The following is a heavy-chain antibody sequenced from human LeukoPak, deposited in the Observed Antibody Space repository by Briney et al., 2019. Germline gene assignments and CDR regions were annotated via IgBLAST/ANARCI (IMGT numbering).Heavy chain of an antibody. V-gene: IGHV3-74*01. CDR1: GFTLSNYW. D-gene: IGHD2-15*01. CDR2: VSSDGATT. Sequence: GGSLRLSCAVSGFTLSNYWIHWVRQAPGKGLVWVSLVSSDGATTTYADSVKGRFTISRDNVKSTVYLQMSSLRAEETAVYYCARAVGGLLDYWGQGTLVTVSS. J-gene: IGHJ4*02. CDR3: ARAVGGLLDY.